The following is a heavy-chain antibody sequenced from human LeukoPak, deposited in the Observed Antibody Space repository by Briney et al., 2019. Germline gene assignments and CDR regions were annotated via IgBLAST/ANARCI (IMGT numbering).Heavy chain of an antibody. Sequence: SQTLSLTCTVSGGSISSGSYYWSWIRQPAGKGLEWIGRIYTSGSANYNPSLKSRVTISVDTSKNQFSLKLSSVTAADTAVYYCARRYYYESSGYDDWGQGTLVTVSS. CDR1: GGSISSGSYY. CDR3: ARRYYYESSGYDD. D-gene: IGHD3-22*01. J-gene: IGHJ4*02. V-gene: IGHV4-61*02. CDR2: IYTSGSA.